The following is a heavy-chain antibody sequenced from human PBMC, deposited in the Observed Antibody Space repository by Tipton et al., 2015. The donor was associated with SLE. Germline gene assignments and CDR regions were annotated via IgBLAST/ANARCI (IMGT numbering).Heavy chain of an antibody. CDR2: IFYSGSA. D-gene: IGHD6-19*01. Sequence: TLSLTCTVSGGSLNTYHWSWIRQPPGKGLEWIGYIFYSGSANYNPSLKSRATISLDTSKNQFSLKLSSVTAADTAVYYCARGDLWQWLGYLDYRGQGTLVTVSS. CDR3: ARGDLWQWLGYLDY. J-gene: IGHJ4*02. V-gene: IGHV4-59*12. CDR1: GGSLNTYH.